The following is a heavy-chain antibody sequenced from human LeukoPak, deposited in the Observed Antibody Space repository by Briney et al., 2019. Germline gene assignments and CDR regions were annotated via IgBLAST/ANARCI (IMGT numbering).Heavy chain of an antibody. Sequence: SETLSLTCAVYGGSFSGYYWSWIRQPPGKGLEWIGEINHSGSTNYNPSLKSRVTISVDTSKNQFSLKLSSVTAADTAVYHCTREHGWYYFDYWGQGTLVTVSS. D-gene: IGHD6-19*01. V-gene: IGHV4-34*01. J-gene: IGHJ4*02. CDR1: GGSFSGYY. CDR3: TREHGWYYFDY. CDR2: INHSGST.